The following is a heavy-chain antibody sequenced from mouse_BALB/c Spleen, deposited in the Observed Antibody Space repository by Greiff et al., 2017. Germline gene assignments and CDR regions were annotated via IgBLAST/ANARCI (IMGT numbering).Heavy chain of an antibody. D-gene: IGHD1-1*01. Sequence: EVKLEESGGGLVQPGGSMKLSCVASGFTFSNYWMNWVRQSPEKGLEWVAEIRLKSNNYATHYAESVKGRFTISRDDSKSSVYLQMNNLRAEDTGIYYCTRPYYGSSYDAMDYWGQGTSVTVSS. V-gene: IGHV6-6*02. CDR2: IRLKSNNYAT. CDR1: GFTFSNYW. J-gene: IGHJ4*01. CDR3: TRPYYGSSYDAMDY.